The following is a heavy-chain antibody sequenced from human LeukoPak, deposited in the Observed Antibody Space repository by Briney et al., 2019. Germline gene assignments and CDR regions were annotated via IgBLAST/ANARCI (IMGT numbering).Heavy chain of an antibody. CDR2: IYYSGST. CDR1: GGSISSSSYY. CDR3: ASPFLGYCSGGSCPKTYYYYGMDV. V-gene: IGHV4-39*01. Sequence: SETLSLTCTVSGGSISSSSYYWGWIRQPPGKGLEWTGSIYYSGSTYYNPSLKSRVTISVDTSKNQFSLKLSSVTAADTAVYYCASPFLGYCSGGSCPKTYYYYGMDVWGQGTTVTVSS. D-gene: IGHD2-15*01. J-gene: IGHJ6*02.